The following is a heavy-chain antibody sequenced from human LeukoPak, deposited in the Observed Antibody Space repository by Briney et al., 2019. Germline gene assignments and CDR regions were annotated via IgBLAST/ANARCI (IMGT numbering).Heavy chain of an antibody. CDR2: IYYSGST. D-gene: IGHD6-13*01. CDR1: GGSFSGYY. CDR3: ARVGWIAAAGTWAFDI. V-gene: IGHV4-34*01. Sequence: SETLSLTCAVYGGSFSGYYWSWIRQPPGKGLEWIGNIYYSGSTYYNPSLKSRVTISVDTSKNQFSLKLSSVIAADTAVYYCARVGWIAAAGTWAFDIWGQGTMVTVSS. J-gene: IGHJ3*02.